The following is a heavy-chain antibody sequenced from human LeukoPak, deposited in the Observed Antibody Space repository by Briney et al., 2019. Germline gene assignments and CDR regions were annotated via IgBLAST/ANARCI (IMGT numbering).Heavy chain of an antibody. CDR3: ARGNYCSGVSCHKYDAFDI. Sequence: VASVKVSCKASGYTFTSYAMHWVRQAPGQRLEWMGWINAGNGNTKYSQKFQGRVTITRDTSASTAYMELSSLRSEDTAVYYCARGNYCSGVSCHKYDAFDIWGQGTMVTVSS. CDR2: INAGNGNT. CDR1: GYTFTSYA. V-gene: IGHV1-3*01. D-gene: IGHD2-15*01. J-gene: IGHJ3*02.